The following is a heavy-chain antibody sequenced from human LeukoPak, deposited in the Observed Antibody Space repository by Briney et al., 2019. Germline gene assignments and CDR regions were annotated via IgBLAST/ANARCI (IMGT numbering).Heavy chain of an antibody. CDR3: ATHSYYYGSGSYPHYLDY. CDR1: GFTFSSYA. CDR2: ISGSGGST. V-gene: IGHV3-23*01. J-gene: IGHJ4*02. Sequence: GGSLRLSCAASGFTFSSYAMSWVRQAPGKGLEWVSAISGSGGSTYYADSVKGRFTISRDNAKNSLYLQMNSLRVEDTALYYCATHSYYYGSGSYPHYLDYWGRGTLVTVSA. D-gene: IGHD3-10*01.